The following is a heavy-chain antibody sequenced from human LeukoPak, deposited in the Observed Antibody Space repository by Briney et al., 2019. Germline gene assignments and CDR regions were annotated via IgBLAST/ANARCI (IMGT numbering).Heavy chain of an antibody. CDR2: ISGSGGST. V-gene: IGHV3-23*01. CDR1: GFTFSSYA. CDR3: ARAGFTFSDYFGSFFDY. Sequence: PGGSLRLSCAASGFTFSSYAMSWVRQAPGKGLEWVSAISGSGGSTYYADSVKGRFTISRDNSKNTLYLQMNSLIAEDTAVYYCARAGFTFSDYFGSFFDYWGQGTLVTVSS. J-gene: IGHJ4*02. D-gene: IGHD3-10*01.